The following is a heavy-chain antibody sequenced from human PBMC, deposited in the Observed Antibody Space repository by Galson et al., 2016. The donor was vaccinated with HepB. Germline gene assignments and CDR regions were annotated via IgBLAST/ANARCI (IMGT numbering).Heavy chain of an antibody. CDR3: VRGSQTSIAARPDGLLFDY. D-gene: IGHD6-6*01. Sequence: SVKVSCKASGYTFNTYGITWVRQAPGQGLEWMGWISVNNGNTNYAQKVQGRVTVTTDTSTSTAYMELRSLKSDDTAVYYCVRGSQTSIAARPDGLLFDYWGQGTLVTVSS. CDR1: GYTFNTYG. J-gene: IGHJ4*02. CDR2: ISVNNGNT. V-gene: IGHV1-18*01.